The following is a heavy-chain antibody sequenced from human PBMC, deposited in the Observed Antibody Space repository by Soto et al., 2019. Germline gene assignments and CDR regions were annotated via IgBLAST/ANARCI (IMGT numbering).Heavy chain of an antibody. Sequence: GGSLRLSCAASGFTFSSYWMSWVRQAPGKGLEWVANKKQDGSEKYYVDSVKGRFTIFRDNAKNSLYLQMNSLRAEDTAVYYCARFYYDSSGYLPSPYYYYYGMDVWGQGTTVTVSS. V-gene: IGHV3-7*04. CDR3: ARFYYDSSGYLPSPYYYYYGMDV. CDR1: GFTFSSYW. J-gene: IGHJ6*02. D-gene: IGHD3-22*01. CDR2: KKQDGSEK.